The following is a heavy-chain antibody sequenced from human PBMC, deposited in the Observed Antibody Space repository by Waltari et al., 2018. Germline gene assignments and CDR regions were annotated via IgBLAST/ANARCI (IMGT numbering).Heavy chain of an antibody. V-gene: IGHV4-39*01. D-gene: IGHD3-10*02. J-gene: IGHJ3*01. CDR3: ATYVGASVGTAAFDV. CDR2: ISYSGAT. Sequence: QLHLQESGPGLVKPSETLSLTCSVTGGSLTSSRNYWGWIRQPPGKGLEWTGTISYSGATYYNPSLRSRVTISLDTSKNQFSLKLNSVTAADTAVYYCATYVGASVGTAAFDVWGQGTMVTASS. CDR1: GGSLTSSRNY.